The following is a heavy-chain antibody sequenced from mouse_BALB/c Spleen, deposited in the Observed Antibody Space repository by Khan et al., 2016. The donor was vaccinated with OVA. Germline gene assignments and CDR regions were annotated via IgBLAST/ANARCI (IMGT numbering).Heavy chain of an antibody. D-gene: IGHD2-14*01. CDR3: VRAGAYYRYDGYFDV. V-gene: IGHV1-4*01. J-gene: IGHJ1*01. CDR1: GYTFTSYT. Sequence: VQLQESGAELARPGASVKMSCKASGYTFTSYTMHWVKQRPGQGLEWIGYINPSNTYTNYNQKFKDKATLTADKSSNTAYMQLSSLTSEDSAVYYCVRAGAYYRYDGYFDVWGAGTTVTVSS. CDR2: INPSNTYT.